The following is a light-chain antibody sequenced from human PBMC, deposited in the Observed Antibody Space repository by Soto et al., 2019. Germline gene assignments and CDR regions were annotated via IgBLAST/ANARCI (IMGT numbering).Light chain of an antibody. J-gene: IGKJ1*01. CDR2: KAS. CDR3: QQYNSYRWT. CDR1: QSISSY. V-gene: IGKV1-5*03. Sequence: DIQMTQSPSSLSASVGDRVTITCRASQSISSYLNWYQQKPGKAPKLLIYKASSLESGVPSRFSGSGSGTEFTLTISSLQPDDFATYYCQQYNSYRWTFGLGTKVDIK.